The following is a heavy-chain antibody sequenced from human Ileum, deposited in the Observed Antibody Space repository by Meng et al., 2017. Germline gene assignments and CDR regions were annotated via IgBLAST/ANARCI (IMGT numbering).Heavy chain of an antibody. CDR1: GGSFSGYY. V-gene: IGHV4-34*01. CDR3: ARAWSSSWSFLDF. J-gene: IGHJ4*02. D-gene: IGHD6-13*01. CDR2: INRGGNT. Sequence: QLQPLQWGAGLLKPSETLSLTCAVSGGSFSGYYWTWIRQSPGKGLEWIGEINRGGNTNYNPSLKSRITMSVDTSKNQFFLNLTSVTPADTAVYYCARAWSSSWSFLDFWGQGGLVTVSS.